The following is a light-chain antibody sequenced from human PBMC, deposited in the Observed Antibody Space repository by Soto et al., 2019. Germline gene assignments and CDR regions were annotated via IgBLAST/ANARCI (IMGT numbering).Light chain of an antibody. Sequence: QLVLTQSPSASASLGASVKLTCTLSSGHSNYAIAWHQLQPEKGPRYLMKLNSDGRHSKGDGIPDRFSGSSSGAERYLIISSLRSEDEADYYCLTWGPGIGVFGGGTKLTVL. CDR1: SGHSNYA. CDR3: LTWGPGIGV. V-gene: IGLV4-69*01. CDR2: LNSDGRH. J-gene: IGLJ3*02.